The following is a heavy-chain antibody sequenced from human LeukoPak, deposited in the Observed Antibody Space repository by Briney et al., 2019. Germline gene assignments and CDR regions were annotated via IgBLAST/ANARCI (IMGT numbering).Heavy chain of an antibody. Sequence: GASVKVSCKASGGTFSNYAISWVRQAPGQGLEWMGGIIPIFGTANYAQKFQGRVTITTDESTSTAYMELSSLRSEDTAVYYCARVRATNYYDSSGYRLWPNFDYWGQGTLVTVSS. CDR1: GGTFSNYA. CDR2: IIPIFGTA. J-gene: IGHJ4*02. V-gene: IGHV1-69*05. D-gene: IGHD3-22*01. CDR3: ARVRATNYYDSSGYRLWPNFDY.